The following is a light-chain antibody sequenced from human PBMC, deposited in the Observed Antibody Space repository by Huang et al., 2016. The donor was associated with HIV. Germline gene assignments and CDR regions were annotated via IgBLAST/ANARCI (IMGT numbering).Light chain of an antibody. J-gene: IGKJ5*01. CDR3: QQYYQNPQT. V-gene: IGKV4-1*01. Sequence: DIVMTQSPDSLSVSPGERATIDCKSSQSLLYSLNNKNYLERFQQKPGRPPKLLLYWASTRESGIPERVSGSGSGTDFTLTINNLQPEDVATYYCQQYYQNPQTFGQGT. CDR1: QSLLYSLNNKNY. CDR2: WAS.